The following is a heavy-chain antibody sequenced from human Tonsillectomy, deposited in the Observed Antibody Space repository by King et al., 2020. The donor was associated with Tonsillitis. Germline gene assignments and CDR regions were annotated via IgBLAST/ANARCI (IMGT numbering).Heavy chain of an antibody. CDR1: GFSLSTSGVG. CDR2: IYWNDDK. CDR3: AHAIVLNWFDP. J-gene: IGHJ5*02. Sequence: HITLKESGPTLVKPTQTLTLTCTFSGFSLSTSGVGVGWIRQPPGKALEWLALIYWNDDKRYSPSLKSRLSITKDTSKNQVVLTMTNMDPVDTATYYCAHAIVLNWFDPWGQGTLVTVSS. D-gene: IGHD2-8*01. V-gene: IGHV2-5*01.